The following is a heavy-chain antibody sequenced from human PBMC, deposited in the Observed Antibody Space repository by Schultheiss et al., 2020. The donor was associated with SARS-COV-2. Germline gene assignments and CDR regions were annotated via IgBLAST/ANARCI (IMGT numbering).Heavy chain of an antibody. CDR3: VRGVGTGTYSDSFDI. J-gene: IGHJ3*02. D-gene: IGHD3-10*01. V-gene: IGHV4-34*01. CDR1: GESLRNFY. CDR2: ISHSGTT. Sequence: SETLSLTCAVYGESLRNFYWSWIRQAPGKGLEWIGEISHSGTTNYNPSLKSRVTISVDTSKNQLSLKLTSLTAADTAVFFCVRGVGTGTYSDSFDIWGQGTRVTVSS.